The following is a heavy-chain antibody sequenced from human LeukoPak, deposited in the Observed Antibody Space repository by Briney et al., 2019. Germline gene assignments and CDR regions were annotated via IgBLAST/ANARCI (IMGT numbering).Heavy chain of an antibody. CDR1: GDSISSGGYS. D-gene: IGHD1-26*01. CDR3: ARYFSGGQFKWFDP. Sequence: PPQTLSLTCAVSGDSISSGGYSWSWIRQPPGKGLEWIGYIYHGGSAYYSPSLKSRANISVDKSKNQFSLKLSSVTAADTAVYYCARYFSGGQFKWFDPWGQGTLVTVSS. CDR2: IYHGGSA. J-gene: IGHJ5*02. V-gene: IGHV4-30-2*01.